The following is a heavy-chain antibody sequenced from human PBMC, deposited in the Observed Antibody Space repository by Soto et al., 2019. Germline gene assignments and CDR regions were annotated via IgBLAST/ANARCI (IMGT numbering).Heavy chain of an antibody. CDR1: GFTFSSYA. Sequence: GGSLRLSCAASGFTFSSYAMSWVRQAPGKGLEWVAAVKQDGGEKYYVDSVKGRFTISRDNAKNSLYLQMNSLRAEDTAVYYCARDRVFYGMDVWGQGTTVTVSS. J-gene: IGHJ6*02. CDR3: ARDRVFYGMDV. CDR2: VKQDGGEK. V-gene: IGHV3-7*01.